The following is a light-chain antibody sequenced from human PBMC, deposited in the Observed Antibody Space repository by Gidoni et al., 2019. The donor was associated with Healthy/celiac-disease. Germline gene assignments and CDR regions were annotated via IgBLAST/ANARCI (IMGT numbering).Light chain of an antibody. CDR1: QSISSW. Sequence: DLKMTQSPSTLSASIGDRVPSTCRASQSISSWLAWFQQKPGKAPKLLIYKASSLESGCPSRFSCSGSVTEFTLTISRLHPVDFATYYCQHYNSYSRTFGQGTKLEIK. CDR3: QHYNSYSRT. J-gene: IGKJ2*01. CDR2: KAS. V-gene: IGKV1-5*03.